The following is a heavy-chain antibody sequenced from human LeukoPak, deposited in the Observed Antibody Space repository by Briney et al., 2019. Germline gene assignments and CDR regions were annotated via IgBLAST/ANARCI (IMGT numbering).Heavy chain of an antibody. D-gene: IGHD5-18*01. V-gene: IGHV4-59*02. CDR2: IHSTGST. CDR3: VRSYSTEAVFDY. Sequence: SETLSLTCTVSSGSVSSNYWSWIRQPPGKGLEWIAYIHSTGSTDYNPILKSRVTMSIETSKNQFSLRLTSVTAADTAVYYCVRSYSTEAVFDYWGQGILVTVSS. CDR1: SGSVSSNY. J-gene: IGHJ4*02.